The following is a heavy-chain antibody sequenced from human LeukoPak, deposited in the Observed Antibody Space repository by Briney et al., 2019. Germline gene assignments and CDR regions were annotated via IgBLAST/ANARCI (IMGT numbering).Heavy chain of an antibody. CDR3: AKLKACTNGVCYTGWFDP. CDR2: ISWNSGSI. CDR1: GFTFDDYA. J-gene: IGHJ5*02. V-gene: IGHV3-9*01. D-gene: IGHD2-8*01. Sequence: GGSLRLSCAASGFTFDDYAMHWVRHAPGKGLEWVSGISWNSGSIGYADSVKGRFTISRDNAKNSLYLQMNSLRAEDTAVYYCAKLKACTNGVCYTGWFDPWGQGTLVTVSS.